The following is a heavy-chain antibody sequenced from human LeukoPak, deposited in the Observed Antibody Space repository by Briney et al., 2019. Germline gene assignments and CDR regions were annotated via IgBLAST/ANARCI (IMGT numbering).Heavy chain of an antibody. J-gene: IGHJ6*03. CDR1: GFTFSSYW. CDR3: ASRYSSSWYYYYYYMDV. Sequence: GGSLRLSCAASGFTFSSYWMSWVRQAPGKGLEWVANIKQDGSEKYYVDSVKGRFTISRDNAKNSLYLQMNSLRAEDTAVYYCASRYSSSWYYYYYYMDVWGKGTTVTVSS. CDR2: IKQDGSEK. D-gene: IGHD6-13*01. V-gene: IGHV3-7*01.